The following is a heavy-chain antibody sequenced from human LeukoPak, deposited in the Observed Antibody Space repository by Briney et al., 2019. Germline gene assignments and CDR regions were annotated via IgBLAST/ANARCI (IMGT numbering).Heavy chain of an antibody. CDR2: VYYTGTA. CDR3: AGQFRQPLGVLMIGHNYFDP. Sequence: SETLSLTCTVSGGSISTETYYWAWLRHPPGKGLEWIGNVYYTGTANYNPSLKSRVTMSLDTSRNQFSLTLSSMTASDTAVYYCAGQFRQPLGVLMIGHNYFDPWGQGTRVTVSS. D-gene: IGHD3-22*01. CDR1: GGSISTETYY. V-gene: IGHV4-39*01. J-gene: IGHJ5*02.